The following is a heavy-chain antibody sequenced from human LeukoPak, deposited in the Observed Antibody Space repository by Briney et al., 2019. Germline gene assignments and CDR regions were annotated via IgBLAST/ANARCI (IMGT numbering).Heavy chain of an antibody. Sequence: GGPLRLSCPSSGFTLKIYPMHWARQAPGKGLEWLSVISHDGSDKNSADSVKGRVIISRDNSKNTVYLQLNSLRPEDTAMYYCAREGVQTTVDAFDIWGLGTMVIVSS. D-gene: IGHD4-17*01. J-gene: IGHJ3*02. CDR3: AREGVQTTVDAFDI. V-gene: IGHV3-30*04. CDR2: ISHDGSDK. CDR1: GFTLKIYP.